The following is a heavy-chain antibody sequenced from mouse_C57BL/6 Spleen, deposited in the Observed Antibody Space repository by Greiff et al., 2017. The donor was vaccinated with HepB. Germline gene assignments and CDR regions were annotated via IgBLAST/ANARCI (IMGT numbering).Heavy chain of an antibody. CDR3: ARGDYDYDDGGAWFAY. D-gene: IGHD2-4*01. Sequence: VKVVESGAELVRPGTSVKVSCKASGYAFTNYLIEWVKQRPGQGLEWIGVINPGSGGTNYNEKFKGKATLTADKSSSTAYMQLSSLTSEDSAVYFCARGDYDYDDGGAWFAYWGQGTLVTVSA. CDR2: INPGSGGT. CDR1: GYAFTNYL. J-gene: IGHJ3*01. V-gene: IGHV1-54*01.